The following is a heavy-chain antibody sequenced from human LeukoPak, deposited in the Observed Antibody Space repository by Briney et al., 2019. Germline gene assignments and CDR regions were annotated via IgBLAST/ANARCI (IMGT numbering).Heavy chain of an antibody. CDR1: GGSISSYY. CDR2: IYYSGST. V-gene: IGHV4-59*01. D-gene: IGHD6-13*01. J-gene: IGHJ6*03. CDR3: ASGAIAAASYYYYYMDV. Sequence: SETLSLTCTVSGGSISSYYWSWIRQPPGKGLEWIGYIYYSGSTNYNPSLKSRVTISVDTSKNQFSLKLSSVTAADTAVYYCASGAIAAASYYYYYMDVWGKGTTVAVSS.